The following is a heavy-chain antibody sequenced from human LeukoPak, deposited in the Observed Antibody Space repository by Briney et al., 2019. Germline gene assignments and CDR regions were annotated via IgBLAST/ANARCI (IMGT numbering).Heavy chain of an antibody. CDR1: GYTFTSYD. J-gene: IGHJ5*02. Sequence: ASVKVSCKASGYTFTSYDINWVRQATGQGLEWMGWMNPNSGNTGYAQKFQGRVTITRNTSISTAYMELSSLRSENTAVYYCARGGSSSFNWFDPWGQGTLVTVSS. CDR3: ARGGSSSFNWFDP. V-gene: IGHV1-8*03. CDR2: MNPNSGNT. D-gene: IGHD6-13*01.